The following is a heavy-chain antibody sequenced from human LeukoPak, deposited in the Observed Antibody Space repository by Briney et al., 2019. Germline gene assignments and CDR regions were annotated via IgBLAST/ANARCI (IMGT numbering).Heavy chain of an antibody. CDR3: ASGIYYASVHTWSPV. CDR1: GFTFSSYS. V-gene: IGHV3-21*01. J-gene: IGHJ4*02. CDR2: ISSSNSYI. D-gene: IGHD3-10*01. Sequence: GGSLRLSCAASGFTFSSYSMNRVRQAPGKGLEWVSSISSSNSYIYYTDSVKGRFTISRDDARNSLDLQMNSLRPEDTAVYYCASGIYYASVHTWSPVWGQGTLVTVSS.